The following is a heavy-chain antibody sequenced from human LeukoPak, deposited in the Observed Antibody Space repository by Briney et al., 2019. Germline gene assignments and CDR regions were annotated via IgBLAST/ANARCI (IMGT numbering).Heavy chain of an antibody. CDR1: GFTFSDYW. CDR3: VRNMVRGVVYFDS. D-gene: IGHD3-10*01. CDR2: ISYDGGGT. V-gene: IGHV3-74*01. J-gene: IGHJ4*02. Sequence: PGGSLRLSCAASGFTFSDYWMHWVRQTPGKGLVWVSRISYDGGGTNYAKSVKGRFTISRDNAKNTLYLQMNSLRVEDTAVYYCVRNMVRGVVYFDSWGQGALVTVSS.